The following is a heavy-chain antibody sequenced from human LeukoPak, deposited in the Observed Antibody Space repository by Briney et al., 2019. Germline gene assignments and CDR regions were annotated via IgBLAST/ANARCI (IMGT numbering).Heavy chain of an antibody. CDR1: GFTFSSYA. V-gene: IGHV3-23*01. CDR2: ISGSGIST. CDR3: AREQASSSYLVDY. D-gene: IGHD6-6*01. Sequence: SGGSLRISCAASGFTFSSYAMSWVRQAPGKGLEWVSGISGSGISTYYGDSVKGRFTISRDNSKNTLDLQMNSLRVEDTAVYYCAREQASSSYLVDYWGQGTLVTVSS. J-gene: IGHJ4*02.